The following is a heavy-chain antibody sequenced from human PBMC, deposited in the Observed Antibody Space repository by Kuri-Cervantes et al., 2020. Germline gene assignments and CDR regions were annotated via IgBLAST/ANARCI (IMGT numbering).Heavy chain of an antibody. J-gene: IGHJ6*02. CDR2: ISSSGSTI. D-gene: IGHD1-26*01. CDR3: AREVGATTFGYYYYGMDV. V-gene: IGHV3-11*01. Sequence: GESLKISCAASGFTFSGYYMSWIRQAPGKGLEWVSYISSSGSTIYYADSVKGRFTISRDNAKNSLYLQMNSLRAEDTAVYYCAREVGATTFGYYYYGMDVWGQGTTVTVSS. CDR1: GFTFSGYY.